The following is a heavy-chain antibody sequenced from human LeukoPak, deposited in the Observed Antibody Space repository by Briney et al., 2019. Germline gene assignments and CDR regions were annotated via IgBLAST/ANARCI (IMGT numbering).Heavy chain of an antibody. CDR1: GFTFSNYW. V-gene: IGHV3-7*01. CDR3: GEEEYNYGHGGFDF. D-gene: IGHD5-18*01. J-gene: IGHJ4*02. Sequence: GGSLRLSCAASGFTFSNYWMSWVRQAPGKGLEWVANIKQDGSEKYYVDSVKGRFTISRDNAESSLYLQLNSLRAEDTAVYYCGEEEYNYGHGGFDFWGQGSLVTVSS. CDR2: IKQDGSEK.